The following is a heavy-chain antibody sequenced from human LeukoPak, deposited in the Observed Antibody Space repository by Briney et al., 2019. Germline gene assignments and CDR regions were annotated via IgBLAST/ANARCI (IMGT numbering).Heavy chain of an antibody. Sequence: PSETLSLTCTVSGGSISSSSYYWSWIRQPPGKGLEWIGEINHSGSTNYNPSLKSRVTISVDTSKNQFSLKLSSVTAADTAVYYCARGRRAYYYGSGSYSAFDIWGQGTMVTVSS. CDR1: GGSISSSSYY. D-gene: IGHD3-10*01. CDR2: INHSGST. V-gene: IGHV4-39*07. J-gene: IGHJ3*02. CDR3: ARGRRAYYYGSGSYSAFDI.